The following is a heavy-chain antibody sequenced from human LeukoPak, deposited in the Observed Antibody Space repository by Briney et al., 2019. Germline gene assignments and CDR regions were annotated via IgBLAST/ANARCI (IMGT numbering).Heavy chain of an antibody. J-gene: IGHJ4*02. CDR1: GFTFSSYG. CDR2: IWYDGSNK. Sequence: GGSLRLSCAASGFTFSSYGMHWVRQAPGKGLEWVAVIWYDGSNKYYADSVKGRFTISRDNSKNTLYLQMNSLRAEDTAVYYCARDLDFGGYSNFDYWGQGTLVTVSS. D-gene: IGHD4-23*01. V-gene: IGHV3-33*01. CDR3: ARDLDFGGYSNFDY.